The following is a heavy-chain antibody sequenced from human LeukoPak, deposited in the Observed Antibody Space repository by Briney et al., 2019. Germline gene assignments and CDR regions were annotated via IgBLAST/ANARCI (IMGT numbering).Heavy chain of an antibody. CDR1: GFIVSSNY. D-gene: IGHD1-26*01. J-gene: IGHJ3*02. V-gene: IGHV3-53*01. CDR2: IYSGGST. Sequence: GGSLRLSCAASGFIVSSNYMSWVRQAPGKGLEWVSLIYSGGSTYYADSVKGRFTISRDNSKNTLYLQMNSLRAEDTAVYYCAKDRGGSIPPDAFDIWGQGTMVTVSS. CDR3: AKDRGGSIPPDAFDI.